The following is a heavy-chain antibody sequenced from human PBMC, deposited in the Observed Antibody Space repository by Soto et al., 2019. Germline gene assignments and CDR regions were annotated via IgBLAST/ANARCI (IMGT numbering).Heavy chain of an antibody. J-gene: IGHJ4*02. CDR1: GFTFSGFG. D-gene: IGHD3-16*01. CDR2: IWYDGSDK. V-gene: IGHV3-33*01. Sequence: LRLSCAASGFTFSGFGMHWVRQAPGKGLEWVAIIWYDGSDKYYADSVKGRFTISRDNSKNTLYLQMNSLRAEDTAVYHCAFGNLSYYFDFWGQGTPVTVS. CDR3: AFGNLSYYFDF.